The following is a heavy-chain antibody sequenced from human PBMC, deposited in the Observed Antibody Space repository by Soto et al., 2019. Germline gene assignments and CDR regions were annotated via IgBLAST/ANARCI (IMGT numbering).Heavy chain of an antibody. Sequence: SETLSLTCTVSGTSISSYYWSWIRQPPGKGLEWIANIHYSGTTNYNPSLASRVTLSVDTSKNQFSLKMTSVTAADRAMYFCARYNPYAIDYWGRGTLVAVSS. J-gene: IGHJ4*02. D-gene: IGHD2-8*01. CDR2: IHYSGTT. CDR3: ARYNPYAIDY. CDR1: GTSISSYY. V-gene: IGHV4-59*01.